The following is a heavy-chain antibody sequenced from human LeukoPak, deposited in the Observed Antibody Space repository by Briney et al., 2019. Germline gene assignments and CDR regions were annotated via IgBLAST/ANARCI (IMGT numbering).Heavy chain of an antibody. J-gene: IGHJ5*02. CDR2: ISSSSSYI. CDR3: ARFARITIFGVVISNWFDP. D-gene: IGHD3-3*01. Sequence: GGSLRLSCAASGFTFSSYSMNWVRQAPGKGLEWVSSISSSSSYIYYADSVKGRFTISRDNAKNSLYLQMNSLRAEDTAVYYCARFARITIFGVVISNWFDPWGQGTLVTVSS. CDR1: GFTFSSYS. V-gene: IGHV3-21*01.